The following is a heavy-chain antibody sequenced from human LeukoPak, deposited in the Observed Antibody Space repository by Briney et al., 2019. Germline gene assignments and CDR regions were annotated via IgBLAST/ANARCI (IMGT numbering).Heavy chain of an antibody. CDR1: GFTFSTYW. CDR2: IKQDGSKI. V-gene: IGHV3-7*03. CDR3: ATYLGQLDDAFDI. D-gene: IGHD6-6*01. Sequence: GGSLRLSCAASGFTFSTYWMSWVRQAPGKGLEWVANIKQDGSKIYYVDSVKGRFTISGDNAKNSLYLQMNSLRAEDTAVYYCATYLGQLDDAFDIWGQGTMVTVSS. J-gene: IGHJ3*02.